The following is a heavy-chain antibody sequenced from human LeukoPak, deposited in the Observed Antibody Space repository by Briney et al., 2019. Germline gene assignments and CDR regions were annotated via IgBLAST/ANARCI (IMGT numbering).Heavy chain of an antibody. Sequence: SETLSLTCTVSGDSIHSVYYYWGWIRQSPGKGLEWIGSVYFDGETSYSPSLKRRVIISVDTSKNQFSLNLTSVTAADTALYYCARHRKSARNYLYYCMDVWGKGTTVTVSS. V-gene: IGHV4-39*01. CDR3: ARHRKSARNYLYYCMDV. D-gene: IGHD6-6*01. CDR2: VYFDGET. CDR1: GDSIHSVYYY. J-gene: IGHJ6*03.